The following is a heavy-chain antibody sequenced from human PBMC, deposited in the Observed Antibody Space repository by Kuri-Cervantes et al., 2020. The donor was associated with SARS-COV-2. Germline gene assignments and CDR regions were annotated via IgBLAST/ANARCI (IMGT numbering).Heavy chain of an antibody. J-gene: IGHJ4*02. Sequence: GESLKISCAASGFTFSSYAMNWVRQAPGKGLEWVSTIPGDGGVTYYADSVQGRFSISRDNSRNTLYLQMNSLRAEGTAVYYCARTDFWSGYYVDYWGQGTLVTVSS. V-gene: IGHV3-23*01. CDR1: GFTFSSYA. D-gene: IGHD3-3*01. CDR2: IPGDGGVT. CDR3: ARTDFWSGYYVDY.